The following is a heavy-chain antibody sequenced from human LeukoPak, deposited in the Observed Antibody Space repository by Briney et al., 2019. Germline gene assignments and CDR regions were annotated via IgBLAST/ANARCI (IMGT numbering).Heavy chain of an antibody. J-gene: IGHJ4*02. D-gene: IGHD2-2*01. CDR1: GFTFSSYA. Sequence: QSGGSLRLSCAASGFTFSSYAMSWVRQAPGKGLEWVSAISGSGGSTYYADSVKGRFTISRDNSKNTLYLQMNSLRAEDTAVYYCAKDFSGHCSSTSCLEGYFDYWGQGTLVTVSS. V-gene: IGHV3-23*01. CDR3: AKDFSGHCSSTSCLEGYFDY. CDR2: ISGSGGST.